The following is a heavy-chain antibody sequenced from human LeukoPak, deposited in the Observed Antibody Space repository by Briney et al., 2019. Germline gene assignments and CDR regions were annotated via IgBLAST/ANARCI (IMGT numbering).Heavy chain of an antibody. CDR1: GFTFSSYS. CDR3: ARAVVGTMIVGDY. V-gene: IGHV3-21*01. J-gene: IGHJ4*02. CDR2: ISSSSSYI. Sequence: GGSLRLSCAASGFTFSSYSMNWVRQAPGKGLEWVSSISSSSSYIYYADSVKGRFTISRDNAKNSLYLQMNSLRAEDTAVYYCARAVVGTMIVGDYWGQGTLVTVSS. D-gene: IGHD3-22*01.